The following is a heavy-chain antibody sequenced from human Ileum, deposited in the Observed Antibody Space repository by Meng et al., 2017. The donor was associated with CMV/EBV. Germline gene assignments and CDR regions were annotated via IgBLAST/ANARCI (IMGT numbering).Heavy chain of an antibody. Sequence: VELVGAWGGLGKSGGFLMLSCVGCCFTFISYGMNWVRQAPGKGLEWVSAVSRSNYYIFYAGSVKGRMTISRDNDKNLLHLEVNSLRVDDTAVYYCAFRTTQVLFDVWGRGTLVTVSS. CDR2: VSRSNYYI. CDR3: AFRTTQVLFDV. J-gene: IGHJ2*01. V-gene: IGHV3-21*01. D-gene: IGHD1-1*01. CDR1: CFTFISYG.